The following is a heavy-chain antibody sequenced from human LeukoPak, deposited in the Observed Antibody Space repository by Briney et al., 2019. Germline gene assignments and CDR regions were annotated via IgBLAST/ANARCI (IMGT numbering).Heavy chain of an antibody. CDR1: GFTFDDYA. V-gene: IGHV3-43*02. J-gene: IGHJ6*02. D-gene: IGHD4-17*01. Sequence: GGSLRLSCAASGFTFDDYAMHWVRHAPGKGLEWVSLISGDGGSTYYADSVKGRFTISRDNSKNSLYLQMNSLRTEDTALYYCAREGNYGDYVDYCYYYYGMDVWGQGTTVTVSS. CDR2: ISGDGGST. CDR3: AREGNYGDYVDYCYYYYGMDV.